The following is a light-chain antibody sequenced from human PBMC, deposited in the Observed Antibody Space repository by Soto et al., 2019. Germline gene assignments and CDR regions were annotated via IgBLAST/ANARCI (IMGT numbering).Light chain of an antibody. CDR1: SSDVGGYNY. CDR2: GVS. CDR3: SSYAGSTPDV. Sequence: QSALTQPPSASGSPGQSVTISCTGTSSDVGGYNYVSWYQQHPGKAPKLMIYGVSKRPSGVPDRFSGSKSGNTASLTVSGLQAEDEADYYCSSYAGSTPDVFGTGTKLTVL. J-gene: IGLJ1*01. V-gene: IGLV2-8*01.